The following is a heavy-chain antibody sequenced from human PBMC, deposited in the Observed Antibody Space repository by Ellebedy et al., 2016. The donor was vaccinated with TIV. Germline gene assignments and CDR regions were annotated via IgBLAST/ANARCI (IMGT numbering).Heavy chain of an antibody. J-gene: IGHJ4*02. V-gene: IGHV3-48*02. CDR1: GFTFSSHS. CDR3: ARGPYDFWSGCFDN. D-gene: IGHD3-3*01. Sequence: PGGSLRLSCAASGFTFSSHSMNWVRQAPGKGLEWVSYISSSWSTIYYADSVKCRFTISRDNAKNSLYLEMNSLRDEDTAVYYCARGPYDFWSGCFDNWGQGTLVTVSS. CDR2: ISSSWSTI.